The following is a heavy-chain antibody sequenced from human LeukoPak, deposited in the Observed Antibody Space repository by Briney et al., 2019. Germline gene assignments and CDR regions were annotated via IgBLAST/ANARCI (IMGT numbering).Heavy chain of an antibody. D-gene: IGHD3-10*01. CDR3: ARPAGSESRFDP. Sequence: SETLSLTCTVSGGSISSSSYYWGWIRQPPGKGLEWIGSIYYSGSTYYNPSLKSRVTISVDTSKNQFSLKLSSVTAADTAVYYCARPAGSESRFDPWGQGTLVTVSS. CDR1: GGSISSSSYY. CDR2: IYYSGST. J-gene: IGHJ5*02. V-gene: IGHV4-39*01.